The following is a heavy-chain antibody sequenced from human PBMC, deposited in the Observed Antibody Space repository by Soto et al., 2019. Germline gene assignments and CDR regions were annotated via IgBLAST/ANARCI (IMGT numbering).Heavy chain of an antibody. CDR3: ATDSLPYSKYETYGMDV. Sequence: ASVKVSCKASGYTFTSYYMHWVRQAPGQGLEWMGIINPSGGSTSYAQKFQGRVTMTRDTSTSTVYMELSSLRSEDTAVYYCATDSLPYSKYETYGMDVWGQGTTVTVSS. V-gene: IGHV1-46*01. J-gene: IGHJ6*02. CDR2: INPSGGST. CDR1: GYTFTSYY. D-gene: IGHD4-4*01.